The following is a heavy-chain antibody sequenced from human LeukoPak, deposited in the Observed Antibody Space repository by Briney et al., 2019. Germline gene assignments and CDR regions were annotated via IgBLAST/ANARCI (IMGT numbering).Heavy chain of an antibody. CDR2: IYTSGST. CDR1: GGSISSGSYY. D-gene: IGHD3-10*01. CDR3: ARSIGRFTMVRGVPSTRHPLDY. J-gene: IGHJ4*02. V-gene: IGHV4-61*02. Sequence: SETLSLTCTVSGGSISSGSYYWSWIRQPAGKGLEWIGRIYTSGSTNYNPSLKSRVTISVDTSKNQFSLKLSSVTAADTAVYYCARSIGRFTMVRGVPSTRHPLDYWGQGTLVTVSS.